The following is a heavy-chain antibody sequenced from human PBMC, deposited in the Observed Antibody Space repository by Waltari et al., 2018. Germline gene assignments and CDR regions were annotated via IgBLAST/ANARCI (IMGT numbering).Heavy chain of an antibody. D-gene: IGHD2-8*02. CDR2: IYYSGSA. Sequence: QLQLQESGPGLLKPSETLSLTCSVSGGSITSIAYYWGWIRQPPGKGLEWMGSIYYSGSAYYNPSVKNRVTISVDTTKNQFSLRLYSVTAADTAVYYCARLVGSYYFHMDVWGKGTTVVISS. V-gene: IGHV4-39*07. J-gene: IGHJ6*03. CDR3: ARLVGSYYFHMDV. CDR1: GGSITSIAYY.